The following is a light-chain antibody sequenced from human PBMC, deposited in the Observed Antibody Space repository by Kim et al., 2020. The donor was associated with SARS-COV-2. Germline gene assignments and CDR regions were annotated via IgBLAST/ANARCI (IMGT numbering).Light chain of an antibody. V-gene: IGKV3-20*01. J-gene: IGKJ1*01. CDR3: QQYSTSPGT. CDR1: QRVSRND. CDR2: GAS. Sequence: RTTLTFGARQRVSRNDVAWFQRKPGQSPTLLFYGASSCSTGIPDRFSGSGSGTDFTLNIRRLEPEDFEVYYCQQYSTSPGTFGQGTKVDIK.